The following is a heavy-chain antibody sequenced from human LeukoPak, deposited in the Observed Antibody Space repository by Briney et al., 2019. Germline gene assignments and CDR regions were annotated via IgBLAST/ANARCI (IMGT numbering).Heavy chain of an antibody. CDR3: VNLGYSD. D-gene: IGHD5-12*01. V-gene: IGHV3-7*01. CDR2: IKNDGSDK. J-gene: IGHJ4*02. CDR1: GFSFSAAW. Sequence: GGSLRLSCEASGFSFSAAWMTWVRQAPGKGLEWVATIKNDGSDKYYVDSVKGRFSLSRDNAKNSVYLQMNSLRVEDTAVYYCVNLGYSDGGQGTLVTVS.